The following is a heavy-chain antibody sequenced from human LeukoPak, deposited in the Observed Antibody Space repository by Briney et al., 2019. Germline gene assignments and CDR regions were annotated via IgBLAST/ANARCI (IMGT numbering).Heavy chain of an antibody. CDR2: IYYSGST. V-gene: IGHV4-39*07. CDR3: ARVCGARTSCYFGFDY. D-gene: IGHD2-2*01. Sequence: SETLSLTCTVSGGSISSSSYYWGWIRQPPGKGLEWIGSIYYSGSTYYNPSLKSRVTISVDTSKNQFSLKLSSVTAADTAVYYCARVCGARTSCYFGFDYWGQGTLVTVSS. CDR1: GGSISSSSYY. J-gene: IGHJ4*02.